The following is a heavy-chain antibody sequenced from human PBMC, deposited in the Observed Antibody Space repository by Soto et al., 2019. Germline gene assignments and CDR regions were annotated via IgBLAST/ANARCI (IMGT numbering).Heavy chain of an antibody. J-gene: IGHJ5*02. D-gene: IGHD2-2*01. V-gene: IGHV2-26*01. CDR1: GLSLSNRQQV. CDR2: IFSNDDK. CDR3: AVIKDCSRNDCYLASFDP. Sequence: GSRPTPVNATEPLTLACPASGLSLSNRQQVVGWSRQPPGKALDWLAHIFSNDDKSYSTSLKSRLTISKDTSRSQVVLTMTNMDPVDSATYYCAVIKDCSRNDCYLASFDPCGQGPLVTV.